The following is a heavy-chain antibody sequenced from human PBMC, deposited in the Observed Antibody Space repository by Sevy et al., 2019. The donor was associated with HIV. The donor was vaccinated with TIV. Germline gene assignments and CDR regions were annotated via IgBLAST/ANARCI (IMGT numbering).Heavy chain of an antibody. D-gene: IGHD5-18*01. CDR2: ISYDGSNK. CDR3: TIPPHTSMVPSHVFDF. J-gene: IGHJ3*01. Sequence: GGSLRLSCVASGFSFTNHDMHWVRQAPGKGLEWVAVISYDGSNKYYADSVKGRFTISRDNSKNTLYLQMNSLRVEDTAVYFCTIPPHTSMVPSHVFDFWGQGTMVTVSS. V-gene: IGHV3-30*03. CDR1: GFSFTNHD.